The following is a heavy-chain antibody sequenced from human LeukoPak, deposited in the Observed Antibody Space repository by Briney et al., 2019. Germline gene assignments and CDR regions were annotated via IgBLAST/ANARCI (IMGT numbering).Heavy chain of an antibody. CDR1: GFTFRSYG. CDR3: AKTVSSSWGFFDS. CDR2: VRDDGSTK. V-gene: IGHV3-30*02. J-gene: IGHJ4*02. Sequence: PGGSLRLSCAASGFTFRSYGMHWVRPAPGKGLEWMAFVRDDGSTKYYADSVKGRFIISRDNSKSTLFLQMNSLRAEDTAVYFCAKTVSSSWGFFDSWGQGTLVTVSS. D-gene: IGHD6-6*01.